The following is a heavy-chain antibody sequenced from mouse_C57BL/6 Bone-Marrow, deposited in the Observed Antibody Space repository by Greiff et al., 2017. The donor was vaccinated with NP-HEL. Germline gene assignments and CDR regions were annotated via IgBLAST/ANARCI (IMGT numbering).Heavy chain of an antibody. CDR1: GYTFTSYW. D-gene: IGHD2-4*01. Sequence: QVQLQQPGAELVKPGASVKMSCKASGYTFTSYWITWVKQRPGQGLEWIGDIYPGSGSTKYNQKFKSKATLTVDTSSSTAYMQLHSLTSEDSAVYYCARTTMITTRSVRYAMDYWGQGTSVTVSS. CDR2: IYPGSGST. J-gene: IGHJ4*01. V-gene: IGHV1-55*01. CDR3: ARTTMITTRSVRYAMDY.